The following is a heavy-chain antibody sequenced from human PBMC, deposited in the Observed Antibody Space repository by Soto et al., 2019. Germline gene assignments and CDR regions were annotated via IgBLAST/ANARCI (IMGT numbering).Heavy chain of an antibody. J-gene: IGHJ4*02. CDR1: GGSLTTRHW. V-gene: IGHV4-4*02. CDR3: ARVVVLDDAGDFDS. D-gene: IGHD2-15*01. CDR2: IFHSGTI. Sequence: ETLSRSCVVSGGSLTTRHWWSWVRQSPGRGLEWIGEIFHSGTINYNPSLKSRLGISLDKSKNQFSLNLTSVTAADSAVYYCARVVVLDDAGDFDSWGQGSMVT.